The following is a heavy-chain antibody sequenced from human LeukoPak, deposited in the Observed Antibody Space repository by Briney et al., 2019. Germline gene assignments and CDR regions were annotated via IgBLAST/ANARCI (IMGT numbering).Heavy chain of an antibody. J-gene: IGHJ4*02. CDR3: ARERVGAIDY. V-gene: IGHV3-48*04. CDR1: GFTFSSYS. D-gene: IGHD1-26*01. CDR2: ISSSSSTI. Sequence: PGGSLRLSCAASGFTFSSYSMNWVRQAPGKGLEWVSYISSSSSTIYYADSVKGRFTISRDNAKNSLYLQMNSLRAEDTAVYYCARERVGAIDYWGQGTLVTVCS.